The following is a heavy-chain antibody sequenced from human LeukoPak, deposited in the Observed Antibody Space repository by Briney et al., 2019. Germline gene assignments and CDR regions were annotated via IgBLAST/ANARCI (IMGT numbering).Heavy chain of an antibody. D-gene: IGHD3-9*01. J-gene: IGHJ2*01. CDR3: AGETPDILTGYFRYFDL. CDR1: GGSISSYY. Sequence: SETLSLTCTVSGGSISSYYWSWIRQPPGKGLEWIGYIYYSGSTNYNPSLKSRVTIPVDTSKNQFSLKLSSVTAADTAVYYCAGETPDILTGYFRYFDLWGRGTLVTVSS. V-gene: IGHV4-59*01. CDR2: IYYSGST.